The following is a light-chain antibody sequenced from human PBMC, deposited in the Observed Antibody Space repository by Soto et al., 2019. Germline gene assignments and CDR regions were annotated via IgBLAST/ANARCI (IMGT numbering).Light chain of an antibody. CDR1: QSVSSK. CDR3: QQYNSWLWT. CDR2: GAS. Sequence: EIVMTQSPGTLSLSPGERATISCRASQSVSSKLAWYQQKPGQAPRLLIYGASTRATGIPARFSGSGSGTEFTLIISSLQSEDSAVYYCQQYNSWLWTFGQGTKVGIK. J-gene: IGKJ1*01. V-gene: IGKV3-15*01.